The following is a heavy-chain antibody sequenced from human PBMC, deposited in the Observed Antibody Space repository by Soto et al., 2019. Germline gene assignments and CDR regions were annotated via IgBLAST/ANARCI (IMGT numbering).Heavy chain of an antibody. D-gene: IGHD2-2*01. Sequence: EVQLLESGGGLVQPGGSLRLSCAASGFTFSSYAMSWVRQAPGKGLEWVSAISGSGGSTYYADSVKGRFTISRDNSKNTLYLQMNSLRAGDTAVYYCAKIQGYCSSTSCYEPYFDYWGQGTLVTVSS. CDR3: AKIQGYCSSTSCYEPYFDY. CDR1: GFTFSSYA. V-gene: IGHV3-23*01. J-gene: IGHJ4*02. CDR2: ISGSGGST.